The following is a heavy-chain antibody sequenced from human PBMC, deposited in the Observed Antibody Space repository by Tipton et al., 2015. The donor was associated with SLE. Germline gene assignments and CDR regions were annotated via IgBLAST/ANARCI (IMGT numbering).Heavy chain of an antibody. V-gene: IGHV3-30*14. CDR1: GFPFSSFA. D-gene: IGHD5-12*01. J-gene: IGHJ4*02. Sequence: SLRLSCAASGFPFSSFAVHWVRQAPGKGLEWVAVISYDGRNKFYADSVKGRFTVSRDSSENTVYLQMNSLRAEDTAVYYCASLERYSGYDWHFDYWGQGTLVTASS. CDR2: ISYDGRNK. CDR3: ASLERYSGYDWHFDY.